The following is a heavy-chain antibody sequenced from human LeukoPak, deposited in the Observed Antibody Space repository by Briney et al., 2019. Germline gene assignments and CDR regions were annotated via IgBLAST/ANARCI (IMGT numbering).Heavy chain of an antibody. CDR2: IDHRGRT. D-gene: IGHD6-19*01. CDR1: GGSFSGSY. CDR3: ARLYVRPSGWPGYHYYYFDV. V-gene: IGHV4-34*01. J-gene: IGHJ6*03. Sequence: SETLSLTCAVYGGSFSGSYWSWIRQPPGRGLEWIGEIDHRGRTKYNPSLTSRTTISLDTSKNQFSLRLSSLTAADTAVYYCARLYVRPSGWPGYHYYYFDVWGKGTTVTVSS.